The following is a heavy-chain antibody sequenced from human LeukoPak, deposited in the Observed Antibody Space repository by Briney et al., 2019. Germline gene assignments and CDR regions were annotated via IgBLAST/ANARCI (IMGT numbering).Heavy chain of an antibody. CDR2: INPNSGGT. D-gene: IGHD3-10*01. V-gene: IGHV1-2*02. CDR1: GYTFYAYF. CDR3: ARGGTYYYGSGSYPQGY. Sequence: ASVKVSCKPSGYTFYAYFMHWVRQAPGQGLEWMGWINPNSGGTNYAQKFQGRVTMTRDTSISTAYMELSRLRSDDTAVYYCARGGTYYYGSGSYPQGYWGQGTLVTVSS. J-gene: IGHJ4*02.